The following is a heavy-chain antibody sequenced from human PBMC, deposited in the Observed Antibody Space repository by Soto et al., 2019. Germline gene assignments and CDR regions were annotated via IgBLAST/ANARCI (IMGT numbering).Heavy chain of an antibody. V-gene: IGHV1-69*13. CDR1: GGTFSSYA. D-gene: IGHD3-3*01. CDR3: ARATVLRFLECTQKIHYYGMDV. CDR2: IIPIFGTA. Sequence: SVKVSCKASGGTFSSYAISWVRQAPGQGLEWMGGIIPIFGTANYAQKFQGRVTITADESTSTAYMELSSLRSEDTAVYYCARATVLRFLECTQKIHYYGMDVWGQGTTVTVSS. J-gene: IGHJ6*02.